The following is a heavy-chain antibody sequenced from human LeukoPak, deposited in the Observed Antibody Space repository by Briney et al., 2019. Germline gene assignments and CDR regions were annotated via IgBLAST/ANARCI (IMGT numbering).Heavy chain of an antibody. CDR3: ATSRKDSSGYTEV. D-gene: IGHD3-22*01. CDR2: VDPEDGET. J-gene: IGHJ4*02. CDR1: GYTFTDYY. Sequence: VXVSCKVSGYTFTDYYMHWVQQAPGKGLEWMGLVDPEDGETIYAEKFQGRVTITADTSTDTAYMELSSLRSEDTAVYYCATSRKDSSGYTEVWGQGTLVTVSS. V-gene: IGHV1-69-2*01.